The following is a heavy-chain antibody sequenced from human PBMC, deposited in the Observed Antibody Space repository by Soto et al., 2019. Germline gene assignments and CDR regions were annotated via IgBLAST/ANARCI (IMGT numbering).Heavy chain of an antibody. D-gene: IGHD5-18*01. CDR3: ARASGGYSYGNYYYYYYMDV. J-gene: IGHJ6*03. V-gene: IGHV3-33*01. CDR2: IWYDGSNK. Sequence: GGSLRLSCAAAWFTFRSYGMHWVRQAPGKGLEGVAVIWYDGSNKYYADSVKGRSTISRDNSKNTLYLQMNSLRAEDTAVYYCARASGGYSYGNYYYYYYMDVWGKGTTVTVSS. CDR1: WFTFRSYG.